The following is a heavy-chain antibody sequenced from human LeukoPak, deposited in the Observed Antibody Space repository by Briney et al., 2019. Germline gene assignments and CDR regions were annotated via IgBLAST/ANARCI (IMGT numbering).Heavy chain of an antibody. CDR2: ISYDGSNK. CDR1: GFTFSSYG. CDR3: ARAIAVVGDFYYYGMDL. D-gene: IGHD6-13*01. J-gene: IGHJ6*02. V-gene: IGHV3-30*03. Sequence: GGSLRLSCAASGFTFSSYGMHWVRQAPGKGLEWVAVISYDGSNKYYADSVKGRFTISRDNSKNTLYLQMNSLRAEDTAVYYCARAIAVVGDFYYYGMDLWGQGTTVTVSS.